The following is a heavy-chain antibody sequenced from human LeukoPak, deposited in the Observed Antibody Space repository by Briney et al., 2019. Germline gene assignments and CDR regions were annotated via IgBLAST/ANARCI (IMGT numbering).Heavy chain of an antibody. J-gene: IGHJ6*03. V-gene: IGHV4-59*01. CDR2: IYYSGST. Sequence: SETLSLTCAVYGGSFSGDFWSWIRQSPGKGLEWIGYIYYSGSTNYNPSLKSRVTISVDTSKNQFSLKLSSVTAADTAVYYCARAVQLERPPPLIGYYYMDVWGKGTTVTVSS. D-gene: IGHD1-1*01. CDR1: GGSFSGDF. CDR3: ARAVQLERPPPLIGYYYMDV.